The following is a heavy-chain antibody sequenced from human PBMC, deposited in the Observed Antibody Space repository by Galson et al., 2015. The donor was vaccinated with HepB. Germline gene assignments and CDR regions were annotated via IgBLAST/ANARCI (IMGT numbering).Heavy chain of an antibody. V-gene: IGHV3-21*01. Sequence: SLRLSCAASGFTFSSYSMNWVRQAPGKGLEWVSSISSSSSYIYYADSVKGRFTISRDNAKNSLYLQMNSLRAEDTAVYYCARDMAYCGGDCPFDYWGQGTLVTVSS. D-gene: IGHD2-21*02. CDR1: GFTFSSYS. CDR3: ARDMAYCGGDCPFDY. J-gene: IGHJ4*02. CDR2: ISSSSSYI.